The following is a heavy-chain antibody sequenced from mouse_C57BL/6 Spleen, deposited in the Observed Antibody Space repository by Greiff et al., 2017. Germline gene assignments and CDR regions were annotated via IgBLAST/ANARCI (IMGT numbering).Heavy chain of an antibody. J-gene: IGHJ1*03. V-gene: IGHV5-16*01. D-gene: IGHD1-1*01. CDR1: GFTFSDYY. CDR2: INYDGSST. Sequence: EVQLVESEGGLVQPGSSMKLSCTASGFTFSDYYMAWVRQVPEKGLEWVANINYDGSSTYYLDSLKSRFIISRDNAKNILYLQMSSLKSEDTATYYCARGGYGSSYRYFDVWGTGTTVTVSS. CDR3: ARGGYGSSYRYFDV.